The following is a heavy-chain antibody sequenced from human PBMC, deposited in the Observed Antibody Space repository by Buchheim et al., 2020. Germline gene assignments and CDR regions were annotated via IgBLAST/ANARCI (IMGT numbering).Heavy chain of an antibody. CDR2: IWYDGSNK. D-gene: IGHD2-15*01. Sequence: QVQLVESGGGVVQPGRSLRLSCAASGFTFSSYGMHWVRQAPGKGLEWVAVIWYDGSNKYYADSVKGRFTISRDNSKNTLYLQMNSLRAEDTAVYYCARDGPYCSGGSCYSPTALDYWGQGT. CDR1: GFTFSSYG. J-gene: IGHJ4*02. CDR3: ARDGPYCSGGSCYSPTALDY. V-gene: IGHV3-33*01.